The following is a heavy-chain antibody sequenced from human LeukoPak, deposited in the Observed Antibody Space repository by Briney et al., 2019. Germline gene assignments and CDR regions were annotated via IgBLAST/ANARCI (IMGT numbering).Heavy chain of an antibody. J-gene: IGHJ4*02. V-gene: IGHV3-33*01. CDR3: ARDLGRSTVVGPYY. D-gene: IGHD4-23*01. CDR2: IWYDGSNK. Sequence: PGRSLRLSCAASGFTFSNYVTHWVRQAPGKGLEWVAVIWYDGSNKYYADSVKGRFTISRDNSKNTLYLQMNSLRAEDTAVYYCARDLGRSTVVGPYYWGQGTLVTVSS. CDR1: GFTFSNYV.